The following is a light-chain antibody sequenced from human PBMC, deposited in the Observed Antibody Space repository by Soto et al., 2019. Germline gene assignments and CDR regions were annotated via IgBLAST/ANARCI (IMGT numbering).Light chain of an antibody. Sequence: QSALTQPASVSGSPGQSITISCTGTSSDVGGYNYVCWYQQHPGKAPKLIIYDVSSRPSGVSNRFSGSKSGNTASLSISGLQAEDEADYYCSSYTASRTVVVGGGTKVTVL. CDR3: SSYTASRTVV. CDR1: SSDVGGYNY. J-gene: IGLJ3*02. CDR2: DVS. V-gene: IGLV2-14*01.